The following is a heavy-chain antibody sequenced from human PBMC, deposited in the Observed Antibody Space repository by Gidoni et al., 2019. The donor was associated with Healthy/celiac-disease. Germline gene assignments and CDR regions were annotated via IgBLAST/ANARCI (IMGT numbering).Heavy chain of an antibody. J-gene: IGHJ4*02. Sequence: QVQLVQSGAEVKKPGSSVKVSCQASGGTFSSYAISGVRQAPGQGLEWMGRIIPILGIANYAQKVQGRVTITADKSTSTAYMELSSLRSEDTAVYYCARRDACTNGVCYGSVDYWGQGTLVTVSS. D-gene: IGHD2-8*01. CDR2: IIPILGIA. V-gene: IGHV1-69*04. CDR1: GGTFSSYA. CDR3: ARRDACTNGVCYGSVDY.